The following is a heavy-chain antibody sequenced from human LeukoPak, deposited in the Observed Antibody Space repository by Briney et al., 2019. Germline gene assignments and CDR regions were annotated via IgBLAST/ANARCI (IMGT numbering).Heavy chain of an antibody. D-gene: IGHD5-12*01. V-gene: IGHV3-15*07. Sequence: GGSLRLSCAVSGLTFSNAWMNWVRQAPGKGLEWVGRVLSRAGGETIDYAAPVKGRFTISRDDSKNALFLQMNSLRTEDTAVYYCVTGGGYNGLDYWGQGALVTVSS. CDR2: VLSRAGGETI. CDR1: GLTFSNAW. CDR3: VTGGGYNGLDY. J-gene: IGHJ4*02.